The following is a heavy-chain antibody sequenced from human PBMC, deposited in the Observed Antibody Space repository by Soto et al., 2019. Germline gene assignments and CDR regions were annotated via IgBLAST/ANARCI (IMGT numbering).Heavy chain of an antibody. Sequence: PSETLSLTGTVSGGSISSYYWSWIRKPPGNGLEWSGYIYYSGSTNYNPSLKSRVTISVDTSKNQFSLKLSSVTAADTAVYYCARALDIVVVAASLNWLAPWGQGTLVTVSS. V-gene: IGHV4-59*01. J-gene: IGHJ5*02. CDR3: ARALDIVVVAASLNWLAP. CDR1: GGSISSYY. CDR2: IYYSGST. D-gene: IGHD2-2*03.